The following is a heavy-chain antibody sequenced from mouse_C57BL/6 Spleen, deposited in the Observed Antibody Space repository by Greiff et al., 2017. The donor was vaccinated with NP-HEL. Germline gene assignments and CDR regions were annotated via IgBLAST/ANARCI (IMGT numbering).Heavy chain of an antibody. CDR1: GYTFTSYW. Sequence: QVQLQQPGAELVKPGASVKLSCKASGYTFTSYWMQWVKQRPGQGLEWIGEIAPSDSYTNYNQKFKGKATLTVDTSSSTAYMQLSSLTSEDAAVYYWARGGDGYYDYGGQGTTLTVSS. CDR3: ARGGDGYYDY. D-gene: IGHD2-3*01. J-gene: IGHJ2*01. V-gene: IGHV1-50*01. CDR2: IAPSDSYT.